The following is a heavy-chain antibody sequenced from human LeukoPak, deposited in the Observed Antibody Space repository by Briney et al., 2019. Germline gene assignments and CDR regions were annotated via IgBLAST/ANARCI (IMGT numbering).Heavy chain of an antibody. Sequence: GGSLRLSCAASGFTFSSYGMSWVRQAPGKGLEWVSAISGSGGSTYYADSVKGRFTISRDNSKNTLYLQMNSLGAEDTAVYYCAKPNYDSSGYYFDYWGQGTLVTVSS. CDR1: GFTFSSYG. CDR2: ISGSGGST. D-gene: IGHD3-22*01. CDR3: AKPNYDSSGYYFDY. J-gene: IGHJ4*02. V-gene: IGHV3-23*01.